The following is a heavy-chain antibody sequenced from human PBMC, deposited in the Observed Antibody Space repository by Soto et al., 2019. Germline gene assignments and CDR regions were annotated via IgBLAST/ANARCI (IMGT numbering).Heavy chain of an antibody. CDR3: PRPPYDSSAYYYYFDL. CDR1: GFSLSTSGVG. V-gene: IGHV2-5*02. D-gene: IGHD3-22*01. Sequence: QITLKESGPTLVKPTQTLTLTCTFSGFSLSTSGVGVAWIRQPPGKALEWLALIYWDDDKRYSPSLKSRFTITNHTPKNQVVLTMTNMDPLDTATYYCPRPPYDSSAYYYYFDLWGRGTLVTVSS. CDR2: IYWDDDK. J-gene: IGHJ2*01.